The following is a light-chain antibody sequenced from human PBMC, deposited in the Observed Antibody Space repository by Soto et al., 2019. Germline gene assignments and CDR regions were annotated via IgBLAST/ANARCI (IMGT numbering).Light chain of an antibody. CDR2: NNN. V-gene: IGLV1-44*01. CDR3: AAWDDSMDGHV. CDR1: SSNIGSNT. J-gene: IGLJ1*01. Sequence: QYVLTQPPSASGTPGQRVTISCSGSSSNIGSNTVHWYQQLPGTAPKLLIYNNNQRPSGVPDRFSGSKSGTSASLAISGVQSEDEADYYCAAWDDSMDGHVFGTGTKVTVL.